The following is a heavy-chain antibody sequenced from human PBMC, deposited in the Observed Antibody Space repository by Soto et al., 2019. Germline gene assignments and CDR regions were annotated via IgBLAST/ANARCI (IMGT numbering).Heavy chain of an antibody. V-gene: IGHV1-18*01. CDR3: ARGGMVYASNQGYYYYGMDV. CDR1: GYTFTSYG. Sequence: QVQLVQSGAEVKKPGASVKVSCKASGYTFTSYGISWVRQAPGQGLEWMGWISAYNGNTNYAQKLQGRVTITTDTSTSTACMELRSVRSDDTAVYYCARGGMVYASNQGYYYYGMDVWGQGTTVTVSS. J-gene: IGHJ6*02. CDR2: ISAYNGNT. D-gene: IGHD2-8*01.